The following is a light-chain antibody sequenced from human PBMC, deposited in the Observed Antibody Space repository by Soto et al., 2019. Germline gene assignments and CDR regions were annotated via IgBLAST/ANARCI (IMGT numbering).Light chain of an antibody. CDR2: GVT. Sequence: QSVLTQPASVSGSPGQSITISCTGTSSDVGAYYSVSWYQHHPGKAPKLIIYGVTNRPSGVSNRFSGSKSVNTASLTISGLQAEDEADYHCSSYTSGSSHYVFGTGTKVTVL. CDR3: SSYTSGSSHYV. J-gene: IGLJ1*01. V-gene: IGLV2-14*01. CDR1: SSDVGAYYS.